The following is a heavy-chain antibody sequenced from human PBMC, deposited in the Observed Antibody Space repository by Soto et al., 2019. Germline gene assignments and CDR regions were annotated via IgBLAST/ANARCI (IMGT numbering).Heavy chain of an antibody. J-gene: IGHJ4*02. CDR2: IYSDGSGT. D-gene: IGHD5-18*01. CDR1: GFTFSNFW. CDR3: ATLNSFGSDY. Sequence: PGGSLRLSCAASGFTFSNFWLHWVRQAPGKGLVWVSRIYSDGSGTTYADSVKGRFTISRGNAKSTLYLQMNSLRAEDTAVYYCATLNSFGSDYWGRGTLVTVSS. V-gene: IGHV3-74*01.